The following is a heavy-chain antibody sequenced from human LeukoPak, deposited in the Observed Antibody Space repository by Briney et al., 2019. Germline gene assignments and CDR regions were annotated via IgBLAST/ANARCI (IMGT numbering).Heavy chain of an antibody. CDR3: ARAFTILGLDY. Sequence: SETLSLTCTVSGGSISSYYWSWIRRPPGKGLEWIGYIYYSGSTNYNPSLKSRVTISVDTSKNQFSLKLSSVTAADTAVYYCARAFTILGLDYWGQGTLVTVSS. D-gene: IGHD3-3*01. CDR2: IYYSGST. J-gene: IGHJ4*02. V-gene: IGHV4-59*01. CDR1: GGSISSYY.